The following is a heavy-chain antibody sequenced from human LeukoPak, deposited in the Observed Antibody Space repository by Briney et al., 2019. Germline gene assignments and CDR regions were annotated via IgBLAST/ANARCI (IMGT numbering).Heavy chain of an antibody. Sequence: ASVKVSCKASGYTFTGYCMHWVRQAPGQGLEWMGWINPNSGGTNYAQKFQGRVTMTRDTSISTAYMELSRLRSDDTAVYYCARLSDPSHSSGWYFDRDYWGQGTLVTVSS. CDR1: GYTFTGYC. D-gene: IGHD6-19*01. J-gene: IGHJ4*02. V-gene: IGHV1-2*02. CDR3: ARLSDPSHSSGWYFDRDY. CDR2: INPNSGGT.